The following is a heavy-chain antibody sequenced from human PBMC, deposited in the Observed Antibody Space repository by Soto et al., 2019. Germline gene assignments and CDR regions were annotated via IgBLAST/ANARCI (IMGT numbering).Heavy chain of an antibody. CDR1: GGSISSSSYY. CDR2: IYYSGST. V-gene: IGHV4-39*01. J-gene: IGHJ5*02. D-gene: IGHD3-10*01. Sequence: SETLSLTCTVSGGSISSSSYYWGWIRQPPGKGLEWIGSIYYSGSTYYNPSLKSRVTISVDTSKNQFSLKLSSVTAADTAVYYCARRITMVRGVTTGWFNPWGQGTLVTVSS. CDR3: ARRITMVRGVTTGWFNP.